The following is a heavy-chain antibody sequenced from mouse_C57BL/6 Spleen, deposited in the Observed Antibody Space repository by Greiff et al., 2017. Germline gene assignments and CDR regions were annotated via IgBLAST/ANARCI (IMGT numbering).Heavy chain of an antibody. CDR3: ARYYGSRPYAMDY. J-gene: IGHJ4*01. CDR1: GYTFTSYG. CDR2: IYIGTGYT. V-gene: IGHV1-58*01. D-gene: IGHD1-1*01. Sequence: EVKLMESGAELVRPGSSVKMSCKTSGYTFTSYGINWVKQRPGPGLDWIGYIYIGTGYTEYNEKFKGKATLTSDTSSSTAYMQLSSLTSEDSAIYFCARYYGSRPYAMDYWGQGTSVTVSS.